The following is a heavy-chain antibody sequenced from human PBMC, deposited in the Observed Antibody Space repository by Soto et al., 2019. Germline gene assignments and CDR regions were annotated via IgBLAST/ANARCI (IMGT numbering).Heavy chain of an antibody. CDR1: GDSINNYY. J-gene: IGHJ4*02. V-gene: IGHV4-59*01. CDR2: IYYTGST. D-gene: IGHD6-13*01. CDR3: AKYRRTEAEGFTLDY. Sequence: SETLSLTCTVSGDSINNYYWSWIRQPPGKRLEWIGYIYYTGSTTYNPSLESRVTMSVDTSKNQFSLTLSSVDAADTAVYYCAKYRRTEAEGFTLDYWGRGTLVT.